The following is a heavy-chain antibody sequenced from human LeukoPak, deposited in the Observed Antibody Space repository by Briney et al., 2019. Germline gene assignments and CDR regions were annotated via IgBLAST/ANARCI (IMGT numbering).Heavy chain of an antibody. V-gene: IGHV3-11*04. CDR1: GFTFSDNS. J-gene: IGHJ6*03. Sequence: GGSLRLSCVASGFTFSDNSMTWIRQAPGKGLEWVSYISSSGSVIKYADSVKGRFTISRDNAKNSLYLQMNSLRAEDTAVYYCAREDRRYCSSTSCKERNYYYYYMDVWGKGTTVTISS. CDR3: AREDRRYCSSTSCKERNYYYYYMDV. D-gene: IGHD2-2*01. CDR2: ISSSGSVI.